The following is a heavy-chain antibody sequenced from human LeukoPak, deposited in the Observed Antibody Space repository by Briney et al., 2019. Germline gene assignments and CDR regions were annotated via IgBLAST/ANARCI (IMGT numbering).Heavy chain of an antibody. CDR3: TTADYCSSTSCYTQEDY. D-gene: IGHD2-2*02. Sequence: GGSLRLSCAASGFTFSNTWMSWVRQAPGKGLEWVGRIESKTDGGTTDYAAPVKGRFTISRDDSKNTLYLQMNSLKTEDTAVYYCTTADYCSSTSCYTQEDYWGQGTLVTVSS. V-gene: IGHV3-15*04. CDR1: GFTFSNTW. J-gene: IGHJ4*02. CDR2: IESKTDGGTT.